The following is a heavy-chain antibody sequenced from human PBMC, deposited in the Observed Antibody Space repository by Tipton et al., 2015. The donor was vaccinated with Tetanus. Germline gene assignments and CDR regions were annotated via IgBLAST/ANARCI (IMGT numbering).Heavy chain of an antibody. CDR2: IYYSGGA. V-gene: IGHV4-30-4*01. J-gene: IGHJ4*02. CDR3: ARSFRPRRITMIRGALGYFDY. CDR1: GGSISSGDYF. D-gene: IGHD3-10*01. Sequence: TLSLTCPVSGGSISSGDYFWSWIRQPPGKGLDWIGYIYYSGGASYNPSLKSRVSMSVDTSKSQFSLKRTSVTAADTAVYYCARSFRPRRITMIRGALGYFDYWGQGSLVTVSS.